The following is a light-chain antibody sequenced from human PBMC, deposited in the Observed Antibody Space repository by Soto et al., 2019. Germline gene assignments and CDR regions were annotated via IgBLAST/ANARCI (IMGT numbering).Light chain of an antibody. Sequence: IQMTQSPSTLSASVGDRVTITCRASQSISSWLAWYQQKPGKAPKLLIYDASNLESGVPSRFSGSGSGTEFTLTISSLQPDDFATYYCQQYNSYVWTFGQGSKVDIK. CDR2: DAS. V-gene: IGKV1-5*01. CDR1: QSISSW. J-gene: IGKJ1*01. CDR3: QQYNSYVWT.